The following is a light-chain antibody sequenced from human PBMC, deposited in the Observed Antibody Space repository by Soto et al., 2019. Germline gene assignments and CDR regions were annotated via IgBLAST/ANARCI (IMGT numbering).Light chain of an antibody. V-gene: IGLV2-14*03. CDR3: VSYTTRASYV. Sequence: QSALTQPASVSGSPGQSVTISCTGTSRDIGAYDYVSWYQQHPGGVPKLLIYDVSSRPSGVSSRFSGSKSGNTASLTISGLQADDDADYYCVSYTTRASYVFGTGTKLTVL. J-gene: IGLJ1*01. CDR1: SRDIGAYDY. CDR2: DVS.